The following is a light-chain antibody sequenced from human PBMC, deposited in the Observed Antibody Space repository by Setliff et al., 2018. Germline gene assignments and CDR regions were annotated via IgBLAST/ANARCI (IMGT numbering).Light chain of an antibody. J-gene: IGLJ1*01. CDR1: SSDVGAYNY. CDR3: CSFAGTYYV. Sequence: SVMTQPRSVSSSPGQSVTISCTGTSSDVGAYNYVSWYQHHPGKVPKLMVYDVTKRPSGVPDRFSGSKSGNTASLTISGLQAEDEADYYCCSFAGTYYVFGSGTKVTVL. V-gene: IGLV2-11*01. CDR2: DVT.